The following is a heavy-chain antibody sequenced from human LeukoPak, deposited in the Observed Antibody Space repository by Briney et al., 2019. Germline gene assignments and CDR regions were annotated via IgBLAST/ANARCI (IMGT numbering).Heavy chain of an antibody. CDR1: GGTFSSYA. CDR2: IIPIFGTA. Sequence: VASVKVSCKASGGTFSSYAISWVRQAPGQGLEWMGGIIPIFGTANYAQKFQGRVTITTDESTSTAYMELSSLRSEDTAVYYCARDEGSDDAFDIWGRGTMVTDSS. V-gene: IGHV1-69*05. J-gene: IGHJ3*02. CDR3: ARDEGSDDAFDI.